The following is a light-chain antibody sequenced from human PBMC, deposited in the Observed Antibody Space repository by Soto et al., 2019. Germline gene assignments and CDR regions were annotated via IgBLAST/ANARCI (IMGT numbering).Light chain of an antibody. J-gene: IGKJ2*01. CDR2: SAS. V-gene: IGKV3-20*01. CDR1: QSVSSSY. Sequence: EIVLTQSPGTLSLSPGERATLSCRASQSVSSSYLAWYQQKPGQAPTLLIYSASSRATGIPNRFSGSGSGTDFTLTISRLEPEDFAVYYCQQFGNSPYTFGQGTRMEIK. CDR3: QQFGNSPYT.